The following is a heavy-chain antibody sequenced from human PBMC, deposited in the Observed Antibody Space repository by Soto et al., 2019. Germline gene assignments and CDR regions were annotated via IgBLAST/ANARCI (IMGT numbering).Heavy chain of an antibody. J-gene: IGHJ4*02. Sequence: PGGSLRLSCAASGFTFSTYTMNWVRQAPGKGLEWVAGIFPGGSTYYANSVKGRFTISRDRSQSSVFLQMSSLRAEDTAVYYCARDLGYRSLYFDYWGQGTLVTVSS. CDR3: ARDLGYRSLYFDY. CDR2: IFPGGST. CDR1: GFTFSTYT. D-gene: IGHD6-6*01. V-gene: IGHV3-23*01.